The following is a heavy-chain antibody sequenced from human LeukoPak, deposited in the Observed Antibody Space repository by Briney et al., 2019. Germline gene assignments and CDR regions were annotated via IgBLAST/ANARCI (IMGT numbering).Heavy chain of an antibody. D-gene: IGHD2-2*01. J-gene: IGHJ5*02. Sequence: GASLNVSGKASGFTFTSYDINWVRQATGQGFEWMGWMNPNIGNTGYAQKFQGRVTMTRNYSISTAYMQRSCLRSEATAVYYCARVGYCSTANCRSWFDPWGQGTLVTVSS. CDR1: GFTFTSYD. CDR3: ARVGYCSTANCRSWFDP. CDR2: MNPNIGNT. V-gene: IGHV1-8*01.